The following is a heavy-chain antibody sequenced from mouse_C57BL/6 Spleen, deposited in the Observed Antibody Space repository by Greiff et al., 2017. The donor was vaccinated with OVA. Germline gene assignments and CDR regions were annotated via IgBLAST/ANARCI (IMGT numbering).Heavy chain of an antibody. CDR3: ARSRSGYGYYAMDY. V-gene: IGHV1-80*01. J-gene: IGHJ4*01. Sequence: QVQLQQSGAELVKPGASVKISCKASGYAFSSYWMNWVKQRPGKGLEWIGQIYPGDGDTNYNGKFKGKATLTADKSSSTAYMQLSSLTSEDSAVYFCARSRSGYGYYAMDYWGQGTSVTVSS. CDR1: GYAFSSYW. CDR2: IYPGDGDT. D-gene: IGHD3-2*02.